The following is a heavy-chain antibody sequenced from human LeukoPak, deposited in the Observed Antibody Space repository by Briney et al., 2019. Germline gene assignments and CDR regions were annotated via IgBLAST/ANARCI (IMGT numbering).Heavy chain of an antibody. V-gene: IGHV4-59*01. J-gene: IGHJ4*02. Sequence: PSETLSLTCTVSGGSISSYYWSWIRQPPGKGLEWIGYIYYSGSTNYNPSLKSRVTISVDTSKNQFSLKLSSVTAADTAVYFCARTLGGGSSSRRYFDYWGQGTLVTVSS. CDR1: GGSISSYY. CDR2: IYYSGST. D-gene: IGHD6-6*01. CDR3: ARTLGGGSSSRRYFDY.